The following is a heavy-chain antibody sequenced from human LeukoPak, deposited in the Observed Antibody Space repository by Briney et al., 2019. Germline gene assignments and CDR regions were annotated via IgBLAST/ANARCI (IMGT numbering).Heavy chain of an antibody. J-gene: IGHJ6*03. V-gene: IGHV4-34*01. CDR2: INHSGST. CDR3: ARDGSWIQLWPEGDYYYYYYMDV. D-gene: IGHD5-18*01. Sequence: SETLSLTCAVYGGSFSGYYWSWIRQPPGKGLEWIGEINHSGSTNYNPSLKSRVTISVDTSKNQFSLKLSSVTAADTAVYYCARDGSWIQLWPEGDYYYYYYMDVWGKGTTVTVSS. CDR1: GGSFSGYY.